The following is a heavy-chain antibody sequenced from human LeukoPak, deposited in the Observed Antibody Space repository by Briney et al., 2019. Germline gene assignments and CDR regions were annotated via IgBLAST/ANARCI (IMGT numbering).Heavy chain of an antibody. D-gene: IGHD5-18*01. Sequence: SDTLSLTCTVSGGSISSSRYSWGSIRKPPGKGLEWIGTIYDSGSTYCNPSRKSRVTISVDTSTNQFSLRLSSVTAADTAVYYCARVGFGGYSYGYVDFWGRGTLVTVSS. CDR2: IYDSGST. J-gene: IGHJ4*02. V-gene: IGHV4-39*01. CDR1: GGSISSSRYS. CDR3: ARVGFGGYSYGYVDF.